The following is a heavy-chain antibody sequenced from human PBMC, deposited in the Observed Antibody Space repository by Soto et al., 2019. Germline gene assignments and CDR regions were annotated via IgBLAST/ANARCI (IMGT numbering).Heavy chain of an antibody. D-gene: IGHD2-15*01. J-gene: IGHJ4*02. CDR1: GFAFSTYG. V-gene: IGHV3-33*06. CDR3: AKGLVVVAATKNPPGY. Sequence: SLRLSCVASGFAFSTYGIHWVRQAPGKGLEWVAVIWYDGSIKYYADSVKGRFTISRDNSKNTLYLQMNSLRAEDTAVYYCAKGLVVVAATKNPPGYWGQGTLVTVSS. CDR2: IWYDGSIK.